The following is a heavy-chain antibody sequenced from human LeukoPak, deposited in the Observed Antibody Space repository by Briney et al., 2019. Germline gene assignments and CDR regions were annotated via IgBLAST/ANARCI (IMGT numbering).Heavy chain of an antibody. Sequence: GSPRLSCAASGFTVSSNYMSWVRQAPGKGLEWVSVIYSGGSTYYADSVQGRFTISRDTSKNTLYLQMNSLRAEDTAVYYCARVGITKNFDYWGQGTLVTVSS. D-gene: IGHD3-10*01. J-gene: IGHJ4*02. CDR3: ARVGITKNFDY. CDR2: IYSGGST. CDR1: GFTVSSNY. V-gene: IGHV3-53*01.